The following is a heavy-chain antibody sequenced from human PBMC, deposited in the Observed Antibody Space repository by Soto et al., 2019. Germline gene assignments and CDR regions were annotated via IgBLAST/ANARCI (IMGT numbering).Heavy chain of an antibody. CDR1: GYSFTSYW. Sequence: PGESLKISCKGSGYSFTSYWIGWVRQMPGKGLDRMGIIYAGDSTTRYSPSFQGQVIISADRSISTAYLQWSSLKASDTAMYYCARYPPNYYGMELWGQGTTVTVSS. CDR2: IYAGDSTT. J-gene: IGHJ6*02. CDR3: ARYPPNYYGMEL. V-gene: IGHV5-51*01.